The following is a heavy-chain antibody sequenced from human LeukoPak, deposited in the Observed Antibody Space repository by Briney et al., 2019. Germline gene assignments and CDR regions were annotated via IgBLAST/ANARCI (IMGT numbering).Heavy chain of an antibody. Sequence: SRTLSLTCTVSGGSISSGDYYWSWILQPPGKGLEWIGYIYYSGSTYYNPSLKSRVTRSVDTSKNQFRRKLSSVAAAPPSAYDCARGYSSGWSNYWGQGTLVTVSS. V-gene: IGHV4-30-4*08. CDR3: ARGYSSGWSNY. J-gene: IGHJ4*02. CDR1: GGSISSGDYY. D-gene: IGHD6-19*01. CDR2: IYYSGST.